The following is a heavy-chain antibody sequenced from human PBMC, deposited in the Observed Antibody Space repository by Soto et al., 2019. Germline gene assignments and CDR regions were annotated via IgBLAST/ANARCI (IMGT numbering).Heavy chain of an antibody. CDR3: ARGCRTIMRRCAFDI. CDR2: INSSGGA. CDR1: ADSFNGYS. D-gene: IGHD3-16*01. V-gene: IGHV4-34*01. J-gene: IGHJ3*02. Sequence: SETLSLTCGAYADSFNGYSWNWIRRPPGKGLEWIGEINSSGGANYNPSLKSRVTISVDTSKTRFSLRLNSATAADTALYYCARGCRTIMRRCAFDIWGQGTMVT.